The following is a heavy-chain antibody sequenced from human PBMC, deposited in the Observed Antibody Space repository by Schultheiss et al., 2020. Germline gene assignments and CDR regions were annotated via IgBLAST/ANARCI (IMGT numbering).Heavy chain of an antibody. CDR2: IYYSGST. V-gene: IGHV4-61*01. CDR1: GRSISSSSYY. J-gene: IGHJ4*02. Sequence: SETLSLTCTVSGRSISSSSYYWGWIRQPPGQGLEWIGYIYYSGSTNYNPSLKSRVTISVDTSKNQFSLKLSSVTAADTAVYYCARDNGQDYFDYWGQGTLVTVSS. CDR3: ARDNGQDYFDY.